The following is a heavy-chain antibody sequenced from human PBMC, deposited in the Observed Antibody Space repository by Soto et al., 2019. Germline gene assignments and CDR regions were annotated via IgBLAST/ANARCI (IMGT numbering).Heavy chain of an antibody. J-gene: IGHJ6*02. V-gene: IGHV1-18*01. CDR2: ISPYNDNT. D-gene: IGHD5-18*01. CDR1: GSTFISYG. Sequence: VQLVQSGAEVKKSGASVKVSCKTSGSTFISYGISWVRQAPGVGLEWMGWISPYNDNTNYAQNINGRVTMTTDTSTKTAYMELRSLRSDDTAVYYCARDGFYAGQGIYSYGYSSPRFYGLDVWGQGSTVIVSS. CDR3: ARDGFYAGQGIYSYGYSSPRFYGLDV.